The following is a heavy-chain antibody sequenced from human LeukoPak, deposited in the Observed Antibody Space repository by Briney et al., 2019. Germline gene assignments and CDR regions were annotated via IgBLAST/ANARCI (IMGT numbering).Heavy chain of an antibody. CDR2: IHPEGNEK. CDR1: GFSFTNFW. J-gene: IGHJ4*02. CDR3: ARGDAFSGDH. V-gene: IGHV3-7*04. Sequence: PGGSLRLSCAVSGFSFTNFWMSWVRQAPGRGLEWVANIHPEGNEKYHVESVKGRFTISRDNTKNLLFPQMNGLRVEDTAVYYCARGDAFSGDHWGQGTLVTVSS.